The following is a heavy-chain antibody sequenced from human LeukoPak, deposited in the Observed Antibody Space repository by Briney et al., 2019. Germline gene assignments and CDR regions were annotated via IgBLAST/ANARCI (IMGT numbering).Heavy chain of an antibody. CDR3: ASTGRVAYFDY. J-gene: IGHJ4*02. Sequence: PSETLSLTCTVSGGSISSSSYYWGWIRQPPGKGLGWIGSIYYSGSTYYNPSLKSRVTISVDTSKNQFSLKLSSVTAADTAVYYCASTGRVAYFDYWGQGTLVTVSS. V-gene: IGHV4-39*01. CDR2: IYYSGST. D-gene: IGHD2-8*02. CDR1: GGSISSSSYY.